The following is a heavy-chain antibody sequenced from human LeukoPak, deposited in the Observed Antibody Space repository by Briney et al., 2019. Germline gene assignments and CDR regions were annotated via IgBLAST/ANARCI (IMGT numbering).Heavy chain of an antibody. D-gene: IGHD1-7*01. CDR3: ARLSYSIGTTTIPNFDY. CDR1: GGSISSSNW. Sequence: PSGTLSLTCAVSGGSISSSNWWSWVRQPPGKGLEWIGEIYHSGSTNYNPSLKSRVTISVDKSKNQFPLKLSSVTAADTAVYYCARLSYSIGTTTIPNFDYWGQGTLVTVSS. J-gene: IGHJ4*02. V-gene: IGHV4-4*02. CDR2: IYHSGST.